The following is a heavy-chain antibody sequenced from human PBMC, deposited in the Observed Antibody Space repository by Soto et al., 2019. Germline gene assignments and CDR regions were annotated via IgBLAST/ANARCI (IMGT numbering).Heavy chain of an antibody. Sequence: QVQLQQWGAGLLKPSETLSLNCAVTGGSLSGYYWSWIRQPPGKGLEWIGEVKDGGHTNYSPSLRGRVTISSDPSNNQFSLRLNSVTAAETGVYCCARGQEGVVATHWDQGSLVTVSS. V-gene: IGHV4-34*01. J-gene: IGHJ4*02. CDR3: ARGQEGVVATH. CDR2: VKDGGHT. D-gene: IGHD5-12*01. CDR1: GGSLSGYY.